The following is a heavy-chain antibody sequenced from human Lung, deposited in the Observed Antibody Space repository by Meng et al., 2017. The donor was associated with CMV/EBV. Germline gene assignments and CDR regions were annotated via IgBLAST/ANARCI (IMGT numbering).Heavy chain of an antibody. Sequence: GGSXRLSCAASGFTFRGSAIHWVRQASAKGLEWVGRIRSTANNYATAYVASVQGRFTISRDDSKNMAYLQMNSLKTEDTAVYYCASGACRSTRCNYRKSLHYYAMDVWXQGTXVTVSS. CDR2: IRSTANNYAT. V-gene: IGHV3-73*01. D-gene: IGHD2-2*01. CDR1: GFTFRGSA. J-gene: IGHJ6*02. CDR3: ASGACRSTRCNYRKSLHYYAMDV.